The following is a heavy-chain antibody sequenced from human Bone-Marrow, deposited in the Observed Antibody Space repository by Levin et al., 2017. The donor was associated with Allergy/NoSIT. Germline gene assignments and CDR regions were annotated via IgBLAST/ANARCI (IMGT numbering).Heavy chain of an antibody. J-gene: IGHJ6*02. CDR2: INPSGGST. D-gene: IGHD2-2*01. V-gene: IGHV1-46*01. CDR3: ARDGRRYQLLPYYYDGMDV. Sequence: GESLKISCKASGYTFTSYYMHGVRQAPGQGLEWMGIINPSGGSTSYAQKFQGRVTMTRDTSTSTVYMELSSLRSEDTAVYYCARDGRRYQLLPYYYDGMDVWGQGTTVTVSS. CDR1: GYTFTSYY.